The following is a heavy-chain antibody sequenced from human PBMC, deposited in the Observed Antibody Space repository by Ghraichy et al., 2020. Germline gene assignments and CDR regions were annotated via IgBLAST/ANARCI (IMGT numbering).Heavy chain of an antibody. Sequence: GGSLRLSCAASGFTFSDYYMSWIRQAPGKGLEWVSYISSSSSYTNYADSVKGRFTISRDNAKNSLYLQMNSLRAEDTAVYYCARSRSSYYYDSSGYYFEYWGQGTLVTVSS. V-gene: IGHV3-11*06. CDR1: GFTFSDYY. J-gene: IGHJ4*02. D-gene: IGHD3-22*01. CDR2: ISSSSSYT. CDR3: ARSRSSYYYDSSGYYFEY.